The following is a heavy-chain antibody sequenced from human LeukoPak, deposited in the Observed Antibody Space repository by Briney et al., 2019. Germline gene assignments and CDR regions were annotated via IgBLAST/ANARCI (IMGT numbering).Heavy chain of an antibody. D-gene: IGHD2/OR15-2a*01. CDR1: GNYW. CDR3: VSFYETY. Sequence: GGSLRLSCAASGNYWMHWVRQVPGKGLVWVSHINSDGSWTSYADSVKGRFTISKDNAKSTVYLQMNSLRAEDTAVYYCVSFYETYWGRGTLVTVSS. J-gene: IGHJ4*02. CDR2: INSDGSWT. V-gene: IGHV3-74*01.